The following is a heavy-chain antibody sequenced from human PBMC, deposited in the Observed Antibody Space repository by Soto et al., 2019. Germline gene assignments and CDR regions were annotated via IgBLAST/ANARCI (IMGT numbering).Heavy chain of an antibody. CDR1: GLSVRNNY. CDR2: IYNDGTT. V-gene: IGHV3-53*01. D-gene: IGHD3-10*01. J-gene: IGHJ6*02. Sequence: EVQLEESGGGLIQPGGSLRLSCTASGLSVRNNYMSWVRQAPGMGLEWVSVIYNDGTTYYADSVKGRFTLSRDTSKNTLSPQMDSLRAEDTAVYYCVRPLPSGRNYGMDVWGQGTTVTVSS. CDR3: VRPLPSGRNYGMDV.